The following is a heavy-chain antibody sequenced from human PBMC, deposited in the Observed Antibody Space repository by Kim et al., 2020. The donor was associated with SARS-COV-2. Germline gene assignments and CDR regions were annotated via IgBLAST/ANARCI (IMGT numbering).Heavy chain of an antibody. V-gene: IGHV3-9*01. D-gene: IGHD6-19*01. CDR3: AKDIDFIAVGSFDY. J-gene: IGHJ4*02. Sequence: ADSVKGRFTISRDNAKNSLYLQMNSLRAEDTALYYCAKDIDFIAVGSFDYWGQGTLVTVSS.